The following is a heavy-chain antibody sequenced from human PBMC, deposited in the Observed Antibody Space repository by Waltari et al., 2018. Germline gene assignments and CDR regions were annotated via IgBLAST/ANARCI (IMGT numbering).Heavy chain of an antibody. J-gene: IGHJ5*02. CDR3: AREGGSYSGNWFDP. CDR1: GYTFTGYY. V-gene: IGHV1-2*06. CDR2: INPNSGGT. D-gene: IGHD1-26*01. Sequence: QVHLVQSGAEVKKPGASVKVSCKASGYTFTGYYMHWVRQAPGQGLEWMGRINPNSGGTNYAQKFQGMVTMTRATSISTAYMELSRLRSDDTAVYYCAREGGSYSGNWFDPWGQGTLVTVSS.